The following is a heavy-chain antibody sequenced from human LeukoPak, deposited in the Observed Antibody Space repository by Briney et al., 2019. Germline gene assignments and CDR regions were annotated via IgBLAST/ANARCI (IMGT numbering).Heavy chain of an antibody. CDR2: IYTSGST. CDR3: ARDVVVVPAALNWFDP. J-gene: IGHJ5*02. CDR1: GGSISSGSYY. V-gene: IGHV4-61*02. D-gene: IGHD2-2*01. Sequence: SQTPSLTCTVSGGSISSGSYYWSWIRQPAGKGLEWIGRIYTSGSTNYNPSLKSRVTIPVDTSKNQFSLKLSSVTAADTAVYYCARDVVVVPAALNWFDPWGQGTLVTVYS.